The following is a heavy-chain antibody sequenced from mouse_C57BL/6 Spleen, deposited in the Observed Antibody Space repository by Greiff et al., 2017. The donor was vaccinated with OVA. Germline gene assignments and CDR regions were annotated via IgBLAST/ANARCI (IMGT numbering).Heavy chain of an antibody. CDR2: FHPYNDDT. CDR3: ARERHRPGSMDD. CDR1: GEVVGGDR. D-gene: IGHD3-1*01. Sequence: QVQLQQSGAELVKPGASVKMSCKAYGEVVGGDRIEWMKQNHGKSLEWIGNFHPYNDDTKYNENFKGKATLTVEKSSSTGYLELSRLTSDDAAVYYCARERHRPGSMDDWGQGTSVTVSS. J-gene: IGHJ4*01. V-gene: IGHV1-47*01.